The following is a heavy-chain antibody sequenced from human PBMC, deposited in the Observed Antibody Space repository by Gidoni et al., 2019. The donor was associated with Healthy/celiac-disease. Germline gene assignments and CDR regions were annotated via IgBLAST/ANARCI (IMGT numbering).Heavy chain of an antibody. J-gene: IGHJ4*02. D-gene: IGHD6-6*01. CDR2: IDWDDDK. CDR3: ARIGSSSPQTGGLDY. CDR1: GFSLSTSGMC. Sequence: QVTLRESGPALVKPTQTLTLTCTFSGFSLSTSGMCVSWIRQPPGKALEWLALIDWDDDKYYSTSLKTRLTISKDTSKNQVVLTMTNMDPVDTATYYCARIGSSSPQTGGLDYWGQGTLVTVSS. V-gene: IGHV2-70*01.